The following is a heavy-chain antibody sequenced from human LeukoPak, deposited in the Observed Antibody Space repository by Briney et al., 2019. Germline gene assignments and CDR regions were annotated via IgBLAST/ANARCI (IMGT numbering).Heavy chain of an antibody. CDR1: GFTFDTYW. J-gene: IGHJ4*02. V-gene: IGHV3-7*01. D-gene: IGHD3-16*01. CDR2: IKADGSDK. Sequence: GGSLRLACAASGFTFDTYWMNWVRQAPGKGLEWVANIKADGSDKYYVESVKGRFTISRDNAKNSLYLQMNSLRAEDMAVYHCARGGWLSDYWGQGPLFSVSS. CDR3: ARGGWLSDY.